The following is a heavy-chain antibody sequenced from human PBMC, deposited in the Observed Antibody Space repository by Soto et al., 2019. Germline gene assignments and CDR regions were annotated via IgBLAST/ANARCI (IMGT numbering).Heavy chain of an antibody. CDR1: GYTFTGYY. V-gene: IGHV1-2*04. D-gene: IGHD3-22*01. Sequence: GASVKVSCKASGYTFTGYYMHWVRQAPGQGLEWMGWINPNSGGTNYAQKFQGWVTMTRDTSISTAYMELSRLRSDDTAVYYCARERGMASYYDSSGYYAFDYWGQGTLVTVSS. J-gene: IGHJ4*02. CDR2: INPNSGGT. CDR3: ARERGMASYYDSSGYYAFDY.